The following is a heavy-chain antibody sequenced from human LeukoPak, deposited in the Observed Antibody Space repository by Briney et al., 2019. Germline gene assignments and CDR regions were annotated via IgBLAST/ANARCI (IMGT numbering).Heavy chain of an antibody. V-gene: IGHV3-64D*06. D-gene: IGHD5-24*01. J-gene: IGHJ4*02. Sequence: GGSLRLSCSASGFTFSNNAMHWVRQAPGKGLEYVSAISSNGGSTYYADSVKVRFTISRDNSKNTLYLQMSSLRAEDTAVYYCVQSGSPEMATNAFDYWGQGTLVTVSS. CDR3: VQSGSPEMATNAFDY. CDR2: ISSNGGST. CDR1: GFTFSNNA.